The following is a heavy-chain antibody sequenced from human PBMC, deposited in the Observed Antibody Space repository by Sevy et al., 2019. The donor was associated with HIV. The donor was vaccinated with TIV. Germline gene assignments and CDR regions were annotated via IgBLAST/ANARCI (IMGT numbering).Heavy chain of an antibody. J-gene: IGHJ4*02. V-gene: IGHV4-30-4*02. CDR2: IYYSGST. Sequence: SETLSLTCTVSGGSISSGDYYWSWIRQPPGKGLEWIGYIYYSGSTYYNPSLKSRVTISVDTSKNQFSLKLSSVTAADTAVYYCARGDPYYYGSGSYSLPYFDYWGQGTLVTVSS. CDR1: GGSISSGDYY. D-gene: IGHD3-10*01. CDR3: ARGDPYYYGSGSYSLPYFDY.